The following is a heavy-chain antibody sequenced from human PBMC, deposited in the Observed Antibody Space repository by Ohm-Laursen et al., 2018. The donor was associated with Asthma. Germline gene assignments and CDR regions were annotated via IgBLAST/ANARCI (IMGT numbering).Heavy chain of an antibody. J-gene: IGHJ6*02. Sequence: TLSLTCTVSGGSISSGGYYWSWIRQHPGKGLEWIGYIYYSGSTYYNPSLKSRVTISVDTSKNQFSLKLSSVTAADTAVYYCARDVGCSSTSCYADYYYGMDVWGQGTTVTVSS. CDR2: IYYSGST. V-gene: IGHV4-31*03. CDR3: ARDVGCSSTSCYADYYYGMDV. CDR1: GGSISSGGYY. D-gene: IGHD2-2*01.